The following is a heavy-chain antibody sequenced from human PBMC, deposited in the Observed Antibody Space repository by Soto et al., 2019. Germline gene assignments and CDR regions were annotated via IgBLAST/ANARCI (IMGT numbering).Heavy chain of an antibody. CDR3: ARLTLGQWLLYYFDY. J-gene: IGHJ4*02. CDR1: GGSISSSSYY. V-gene: IGHV4-39*01. D-gene: IGHD5-12*01. Sequence: SETLSLTCTVSGGSISSSSYYWGWIRQPPGKGLEWIGSIYYSGSTYYNPSLKSRVTISVDTSKNQFSLKLSSVTAADTAVYYCARLTLGQWLLYYFDYWGQGTLVTVSS. CDR2: IYYSGST.